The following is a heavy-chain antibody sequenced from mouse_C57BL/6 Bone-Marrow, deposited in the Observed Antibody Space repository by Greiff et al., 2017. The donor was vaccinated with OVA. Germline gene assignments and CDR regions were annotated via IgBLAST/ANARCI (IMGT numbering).Heavy chain of an antibody. CDR1: GFTFSDYY. CDR3: ARHGGPYGSSYDWYCDV. J-gene: IGHJ1*03. Sequence: EVMLVESGGGLVQPGGSLKLSCAASGFTFSDYYMYWVRQTPEKRLEWVAYISNGGGSTYYPDTVKGRFTISRDNAKNTLYLQMSRLKSEDTAMYYCARHGGPYGSSYDWYCDVWGTGTTVTVSS. CDR2: ISNGGGST. V-gene: IGHV5-12*01. D-gene: IGHD1-1*01.